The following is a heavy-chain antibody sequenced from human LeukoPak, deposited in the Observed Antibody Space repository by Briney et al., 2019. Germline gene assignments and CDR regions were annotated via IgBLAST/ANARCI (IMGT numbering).Heavy chain of an antibody. V-gene: IGHV4-34*01. D-gene: IGHD3-22*01. J-gene: IGHJ4*02. CDR2: INHGGNT. Sequence: SETLSLTCAVCGGSFSGYYWSWIRQPPGRGLEWIVEINHGGNTNQNPSLKSRVTISVDTSKNQFSLKLSSVTAADTAVYYCARTGYYYDYYFDYWGQGTLVTVSS. CDR1: GGSFSGYY. CDR3: ARTGYYYDYYFDY.